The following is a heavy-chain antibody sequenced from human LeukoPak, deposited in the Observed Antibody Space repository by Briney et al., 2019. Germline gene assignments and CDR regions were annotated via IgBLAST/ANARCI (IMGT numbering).Heavy chain of an antibody. Sequence: GGSLRLSCAASGFTFSSYSMNWVRQAPGKGLEWVSYISSSSTIYYADSVKGRFTISRDNAKNSLYLQMNSLRAEDTAVYYCARQDIVVVVAPTYYYYGMDVWGQGTTVTVSS. D-gene: IGHD2-15*01. J-gene: IGHJ6*02. CDR1: GFTFSSYS. V-gene: IGHV3-48*01. CDR3: ARQDIVVVVAPTYYYYGMDV. CDR2: ISSSSTI.